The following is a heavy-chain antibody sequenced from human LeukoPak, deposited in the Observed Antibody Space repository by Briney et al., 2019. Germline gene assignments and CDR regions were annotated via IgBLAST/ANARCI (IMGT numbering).Heavy chain of an antibody. CDR3: ARETNGGTYYNAFDI. CDR2: ITSSGITI. V-gene: IGHV3-48*03. D-gene: IGHD1-26*01. CDR1: GFTFSSYE. Sequence: GGSLRLSCAASGFTFSSYEMNWVRQAPGKGLEWVSYITSSGITIYYADSVKGRFTISRDNAKNSLYLQMNSLRAEDTAVYYCARETNGGTYYNAFDIWGQGTMVTVSS. J-gene: IGHJ3*02.